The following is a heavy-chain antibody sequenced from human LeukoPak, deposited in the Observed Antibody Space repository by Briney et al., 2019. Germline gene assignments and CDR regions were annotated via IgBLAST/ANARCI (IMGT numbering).Heavy chain of an antibody. D-gene: IGHD6-6*01. V-gene: IGHV4-39*07. Sequence: PSETLSLTCTVSGGSISSYYWGWIRQPPGKGLEWIGSIYYSGSTYYNPSLKSRVTISVDTSKNQFSLKLSSVTAADTAVYYCARVGEYSSLFDPWGQGTLVTVSS. CDR1: GGSISSYY. CDR3: ARVGEYSSLFDP. CDR2: IYYSGST. J-gene: IGHJ5*02.